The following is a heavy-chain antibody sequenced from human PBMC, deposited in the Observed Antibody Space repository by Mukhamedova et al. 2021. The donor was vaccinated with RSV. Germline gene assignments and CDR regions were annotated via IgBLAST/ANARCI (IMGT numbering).Heavy chain of an antibody. CDR3: ARDRGGYDFGDY. Sequence: AEYMGGRFTISRDNAKNSLYLQMNSLRDEDTAVYYCARDRGGYDFGDYLGQGTLVTVSS. D-gene: IGHD5-12*01. J-gene: IGHJ4*02. V-gene: IGHV3-48*02.